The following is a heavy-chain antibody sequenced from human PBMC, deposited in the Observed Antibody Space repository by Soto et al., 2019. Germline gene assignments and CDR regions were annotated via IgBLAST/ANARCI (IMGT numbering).Heavy chain of an antibody. CDR1: GFTFSSYG. J-gene: IGHJ6*02. Sequence: SLRLSCAASGFTFSSYGMHWVRQAPGKGLEWVAVISYDGSNKYYADSVKGRFTISRDNSKNTLYLQMNSLRAEDTAVYYCAKARGGSGSGSYRGYYYGMDVWGQGTTVTVSS. V-gene: IGHV3-30*18. D-gene: IGHD3-10*01. CDR2: ISYDGSNK. CDR3: AKARGGSGSGSYRGYYYGMDV.